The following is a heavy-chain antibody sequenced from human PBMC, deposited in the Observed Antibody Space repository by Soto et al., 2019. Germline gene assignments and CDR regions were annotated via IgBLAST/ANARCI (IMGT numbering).Heavy chain of an antibody. CDR2: IYWDDDK. J-gene: IGHJ4*02. V-gene: IGHV2-5*02. CDR3: AHRQAQGIGLAGTFDS. CDR1: GFSFSTTGVG. D-gene: IGHD6-19*01. Sequence: QITLKESGPTLVKPTQTLTLTCTFSGFSFSTTGVGVGWIRQPPGKALEWLALIYWDDDKRYSPSLKSRLTITKDTSKNQVVLTMTNMDPVDTATYYCAHRQAQGIGLAGTFDSWGQGTLASVSS.